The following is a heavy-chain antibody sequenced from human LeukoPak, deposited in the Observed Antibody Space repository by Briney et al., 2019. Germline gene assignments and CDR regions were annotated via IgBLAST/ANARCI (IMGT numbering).Heavy chain of an antibody. CDR2: ISGSGGST. V-gene: IGHV3-23*01. Sequence: GGSLRLSCAASGFTFSSYAMSWVRQAPGKGLEWVSAISGSGGSTYYADSVKGRFTISRDNSKNTLYLQMNSLRAEDTAVYYCASTEYSGSYCDDYWGQGTLVTVSS. J-gene: IGHJ4*02. CDR1: GFTFSSYA. D-gene: IGHD1-26*01. CDR3: ASTEYSGSYCDDY.